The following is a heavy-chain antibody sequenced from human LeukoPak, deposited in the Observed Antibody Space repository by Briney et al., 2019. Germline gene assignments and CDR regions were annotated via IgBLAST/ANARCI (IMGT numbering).Heavy chain of an antibody. J-gene: IGHJ4*02. CDR1: GFTFSNYW. V-gene: IGHV3-21*01. CDR3: ARDVSGRGY. D-gene: IGHD3-10*01. CDR2: ISSSSSYI. Sequence: AGGSLRLSCAASGFTFSNYWMSWVRQAPGKGLEWVSSISSSSSYIYYADSVKGRFTISRDTAKNSLYLQMNSLRAEDTAVYYCARDVSGRGYWGQGTLVTASS.